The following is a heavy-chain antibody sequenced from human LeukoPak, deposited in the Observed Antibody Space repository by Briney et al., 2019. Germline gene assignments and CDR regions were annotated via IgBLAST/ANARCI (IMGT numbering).Heavy chain of an antibody. J-gene: IGHJ3*02. CDR2: ISSSSSYI. V-gene: IGHV3-21*01. D-gene: IGHD6-13*01. CDR3: ARGEQQLTHDAFDI. Sequence: GGSLRLSCAASGFTFSSYSMNWVRQAPGKGLEWVSSISSSSSYIYYADSVKGRFTISRDNAKNSLYLQMNSLRAEDTVVYYCARGEQQLTHDAFDIWGQGTMVTVSS. CDR1: GFTFSSYS.